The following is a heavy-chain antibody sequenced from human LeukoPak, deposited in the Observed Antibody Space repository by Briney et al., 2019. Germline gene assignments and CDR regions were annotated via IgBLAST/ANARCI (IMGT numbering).Heavy chain of an antibody. Sequence: SETLSLTCGVYGGSFSSSYWTWIRQPPGKGLEWIGEISHSGSTKYNPSLKSRVTISVDTSKNQFSLKLSSVTAADTAVYYCATGWELGRFDYWGQGALVTVSS. CDR3: ATGWELGRFDY. CDR2: ISHSGST. V-gene: IGHV4-34*01. D-gene: IGHD1-26*01. J-gene: IGHJ4*02. CDR1: GGSFSSSY.